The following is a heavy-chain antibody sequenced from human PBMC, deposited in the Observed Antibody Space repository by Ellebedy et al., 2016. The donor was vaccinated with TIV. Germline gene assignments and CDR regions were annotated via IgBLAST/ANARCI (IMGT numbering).Heavy chain of an antibody. V-gene: IGHV4-39*07. CDR1: GGSISSSSYY. D-gene: IGHD3-22*01. CDR3: ARLVYDSSGYYGGAGDY. CDR2: IYYSGST. J-gene: IGHJ4*02. Sequence: SETLSLTCTVSGGSISSSSYYWGWIRQPPGKGPEWIGTIYYSGSTHYNPSLKGRVTISVDTSKNQFSLKLNSVTAADTAVYYCARLVYDSSGYYGGAGDYWGQGTLVTVSS.